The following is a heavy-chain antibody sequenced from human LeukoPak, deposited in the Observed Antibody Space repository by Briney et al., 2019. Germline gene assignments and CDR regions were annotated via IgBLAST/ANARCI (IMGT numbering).Heavy chain of an antibody. D-gene: IGHD5-12*01. V-gene: IGHV3-30*02. CDR1: GFTLKNYG. CDR3: AKWLGPGYYYYMDV. CDR2: IRHDGSDK. Sequence: PGGSLRLSCAASGFTLKNYGMHWVRQAPGKGLEWVAFIRHDGSDKYYADFVKGRFTISRDNSKNTLYVQMNSLRAEDTAVYYCAKWLGPGYYYYMDVWGKGTTVTISS. J-gene: IGHJ6*03.